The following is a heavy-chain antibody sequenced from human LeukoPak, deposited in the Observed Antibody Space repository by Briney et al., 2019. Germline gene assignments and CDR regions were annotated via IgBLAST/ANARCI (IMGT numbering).Heavy chain of an antibody. V-gene: IGHV3-23*01. D-gene: IGHD6-6*01. J-gene: IGHJ4*02. Sequence: PGGSLRLSCAASGFTFSSYSMNWVRQAPGKGLEWVSAISGSGGSTYYADSVKGRFTISRDNSKNTLYLQINSLRAEDTAVYYCAKDRVPLAARPLHSDYWGQGTLVTVSS. CDR2: ISGSGGST. CDR3: AKDRVPLAARPLHSDY. CDR1: GFTFSSYS.